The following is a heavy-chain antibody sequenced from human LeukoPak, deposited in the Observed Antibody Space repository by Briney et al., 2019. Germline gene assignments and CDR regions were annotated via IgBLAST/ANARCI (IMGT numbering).Heavy chain of an antibody. D-gene: IGHD2-2*01. Sequence: PSETLSLTCTVSGGSISSSSYYWGWIRQPPGKGLEWIGSIYYSGSTYYNPSLKSRVTISVDTSKNQFSLKLSSVTAADTAVYYCARGRCSSTSCYGFGAVSRRLFDYWGQGTLVTVSS. CDR1: GGSISSSSYY. CDR2: IYYSGST. J-gene: IGHJ4*02. CDR3: ARGRCSSTSCYGFGAVSRRLFDY. V-gene: IGHV4-39*07.